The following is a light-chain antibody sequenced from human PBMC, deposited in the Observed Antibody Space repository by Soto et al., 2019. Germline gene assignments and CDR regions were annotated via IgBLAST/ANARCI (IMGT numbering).Light chain of an antibody. Sequence: QSVMTQPPSASGTPGQRVTISCSGSNSNVGSNTIKWYQHLPGTAPKLVIFSNDKRASGVPDRFSGSKSGTSASLTISGLQSDDEAVYYCGAWDDTVNGPLFGGGTKVTVL. CDR3: GAWDDTVNGPL. CDR2: SND. V-gene: IGLV1-44*01. J-gene: IGLJ3*02. CDR1: NSNVGSNT.